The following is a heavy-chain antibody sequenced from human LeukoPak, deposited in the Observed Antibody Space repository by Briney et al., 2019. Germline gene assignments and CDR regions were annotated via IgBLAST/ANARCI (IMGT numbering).Heavy chain of an antibody. V-gene: IGHV3-72*01. CDR3: GRESGFYYYGLDV. Sequence: GGSLRLSCTGSGFTFSDYFMDWVRQAPGKGLEWIGRTRNKVNRYTTEYAASVKGRFAISRDDSKNSLYLEMSNLRTEDTAVYYCGRESGFYYYGLDVWGQGTMVVVSS. J-gene: IGHJ6*02. CDR1: GFTFSDYF. CDR2: TRNKVNRYTT.